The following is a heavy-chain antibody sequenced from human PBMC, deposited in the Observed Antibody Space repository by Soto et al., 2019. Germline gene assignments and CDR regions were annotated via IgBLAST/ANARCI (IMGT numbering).Heavy chain of an antibody. CDR1: GFTFIRYA. CDR3: AKVGDPTTYYFHFNY. J-gene: IGHJ4*02. D-gene: IGHD3-22*01. CDR2: VTGRGEST. V-gene: IGHV3-23*01. Sequence: GGSLRLSCEVSGFTFIRYAMSWVRQAPGKGLEWVSAVTGRGESTFYADSVKGRFTISRDNSKNSLYLQMNGLRDEDTAMYYCAKVGDPTTYYFHFNYWGQGTQVTVSS.